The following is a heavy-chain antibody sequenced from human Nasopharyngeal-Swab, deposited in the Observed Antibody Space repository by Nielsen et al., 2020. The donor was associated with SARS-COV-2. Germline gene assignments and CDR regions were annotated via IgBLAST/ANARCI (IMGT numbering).Heavy chain of an antibody. CDR3: ARVGDSVTTVVTELVY. J-gene: IGHJ4*02. CDR1: GFTFSSYA. V-gene: IGHV3-23*01. D-gene: IGHD4-23*01. Sequence: GESLKISCAASGFTFSSYAMSWVRQAPGKGLEWVSAISGSGGSTYYADSVKGRFTISRDNSKNTLYLQMNSLRAEDTAVYYCARVGDSVTTVVTELVYWGQGTLVTVSS. CDR2: ISGSGGST.